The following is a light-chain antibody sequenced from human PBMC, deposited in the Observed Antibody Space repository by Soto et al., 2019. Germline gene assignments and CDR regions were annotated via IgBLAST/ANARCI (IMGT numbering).Light chain of an antibody. CDR3: QQYTHWPVWS. J-gene: IGKJ1*01. V-gene: IGKV3-15*01. Sequence: EIVLTQSPATLSVSPGERATLSCRASQSISSNLAWYQQKPGQAPRLLIYGPSTRATGVPARFSGSGSGTEFTHTISSLQSEDFAMYYCQQYTHWPVWSFGQGTKVEIK. CDR2: GPS. CDR1: QSISSN.